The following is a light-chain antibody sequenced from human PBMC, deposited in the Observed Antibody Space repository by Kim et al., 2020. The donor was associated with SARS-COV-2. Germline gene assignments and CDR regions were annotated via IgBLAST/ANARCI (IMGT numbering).Light chain of an antibody. CDR2: SAS. J-gene: IGKJ3*01. V-gene: IGKV1-39*01. CDR1: QSISSH. CDR3: PPRYITPFK. Sequence: DIQITQSPSSLSASVGDRVTITCRTTQSISSHLNWYQQKPGRAPKLLISSASTLQGGFPSRFSGSGSETDFTLTISSLQPEDFATYFCPPRYITPFKFGPGTKVYIK.